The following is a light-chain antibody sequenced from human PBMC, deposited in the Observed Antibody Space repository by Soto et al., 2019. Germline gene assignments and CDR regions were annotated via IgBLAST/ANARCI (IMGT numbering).Light chain of an antibody. CDR1: SSNIGNNA. CDR2: YDD. J-gene: IGLJ2*01. V-gene: IGLV1-36*01. Sequence: QSVLTQPPSVSEAPRQRVTISCSGSSSNIGNNAVNWYQQLPGKAPKLLIYYDDLLPSGVSDRFSGSKSGTSASLAISGLQAEDEAAYFCQSYDNSLSGPVVFGGGTKLTVL. CDR3: QSYDNSLSGPVV.